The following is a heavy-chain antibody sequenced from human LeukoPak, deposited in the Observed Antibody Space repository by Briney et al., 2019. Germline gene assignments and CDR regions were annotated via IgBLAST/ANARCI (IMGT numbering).Heavy chain of an antibody. D-gene: IGHD2-21*02. CDR3: AKARSDKYYYYYMDV. CDR2: ISSSSSYI. J-gene: IGHJ6*03. Sequence: GGSLRLSCAASGFTFSSYSMNWVRQAPGKGLEWVSSISSSSSYIYYADSVKGRFTISRDNAKNSLYLQMNSLRAEDTAVYYCAKARSDKYYYYYMDVWGKGTTVTVSS. V-gene: IGHV3-21*04. CDR1: GFTFSSYS.